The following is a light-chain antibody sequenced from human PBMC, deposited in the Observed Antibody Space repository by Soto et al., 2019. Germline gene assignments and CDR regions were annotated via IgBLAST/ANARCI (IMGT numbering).Light chain of an antibody. V-gene: IGKV1-5*01. CDR1: ESITNR. CDR3: QHYGGLWT. J-gene: IGKJ1*01. CDR2: DAS. Sequence: DIQMTQSPSTLSASVGDRVTITCRASESITNRLACYQQKPGKAPKVLIYDASNLQSGVPSRFSGSGFGTEFILTISSLQPDDFATYSCQHYGGLWTFGQGTKVDIK.